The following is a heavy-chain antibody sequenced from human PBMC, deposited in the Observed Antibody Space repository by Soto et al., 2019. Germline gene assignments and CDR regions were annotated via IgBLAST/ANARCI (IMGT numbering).Heavy chain of an antibody. V-gene: IGHV4-34*01. D-gene: IGHD2-15*01. CDR3: ARGEDCSGGSCYPAGYFDY. J-gene: IGHJ4*02. CDR2: INHSGST. CDR1: GGSFSGYY. Sequence: QVQLQQWGAGLLKPSETLSLTCAVYGGSFSGYYWSWIRQPPGKGLEWIGEINHSGSTNYNPSLKSRVRISVDTSKNQFSLKLSSVTAADTAVYYCARGEDCSGGSCYPAGYFDYWGQGTLVTVSS.